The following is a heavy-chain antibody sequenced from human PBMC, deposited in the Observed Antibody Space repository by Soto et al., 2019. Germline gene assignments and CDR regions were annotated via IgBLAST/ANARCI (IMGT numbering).Heavy chain of an antibody. Sequence: SETLSLTCTVSGDSISTFYWGWMRQSPGQELEWIGYVYYTGSTNYNPSLKSRVTISVDRSKNQFSLKLTSANAADTAVYYCARGRTVRNYGDDSSDYFYFFDYWGQGTQATVSS. J-gene: IGHJ4*02. CDR2: VYYTGST. CDR3: ARGRTVRNYGDDSSDYFYFFDY. CDR1: GDSISTFY. D-gene: IGHD3-22*01. V-gene: IGHV4-59*01.